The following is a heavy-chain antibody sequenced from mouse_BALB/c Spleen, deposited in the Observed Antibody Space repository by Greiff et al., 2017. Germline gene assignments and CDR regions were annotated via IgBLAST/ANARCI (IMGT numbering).Heavy chain of an antibody. CDR3: AYYYGSSYWYFDV. CDR2: ISSGGST. J-gene: IGHJ1*01. Sequence: EVKLVESGGGLVKPGGSLKLSCAASGFTFSSYAMSWVRQTPEKRLEWVASISSGGSTYYPDSVKGRFTISRDNARNILYLQMSSLRSEDTAMYYCAYYYGSSYWYFDVWGAGTTVTVSS. D-gene: IGHD1-1*01. V-gene: IGHV5-6-5*01. CDR1: GFTFSSYA.